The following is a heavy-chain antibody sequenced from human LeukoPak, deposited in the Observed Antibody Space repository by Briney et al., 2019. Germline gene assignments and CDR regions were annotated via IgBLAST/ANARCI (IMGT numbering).Heavy chain of an antibody. J-gene: IGHJ6*03. Sequence: EGSLRLSCAASGFSFSSYGMYWVRQAPGKGLEWVAFIRYDGSNKYYADSVKGRFTISRDNSKNTLYLQMNSLRVEDTAVYYCARHSSSWSYGYYYYYMDVWGKGTTVTISS. CDR1: GFSFSSYG. V-gene: IGHV3-30*02. CDR2: IRYDGSNK. D-gene: IGHD6-13*01. CDR3: ARHSSSWSYGYYYYYMDV.